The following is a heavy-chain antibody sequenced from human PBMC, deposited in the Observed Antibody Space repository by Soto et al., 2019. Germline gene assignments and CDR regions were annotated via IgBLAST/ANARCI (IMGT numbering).Heavy chain of an antibody. CDR3: ARESSIAARLFDY. D-gene: IGHD6-6*01. CDR1: GFTFSSYA. J-gene: IGHJ4*02. Sequence: GGSLRLSCAASGFTFSSYAMHWVRQAPGKGLEWVAVISYDGSNKYYADSVKGRFTISRDNSKNTLYLQMNSLRAEDTAVYYCARESSIAARLFDYWGQGTLVTVSS. V-gene: IGHV3-30-3*01. CDR2: ISYDGSNK.